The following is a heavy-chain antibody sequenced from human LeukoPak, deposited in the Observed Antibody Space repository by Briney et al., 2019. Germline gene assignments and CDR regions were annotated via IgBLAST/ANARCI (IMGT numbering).Heavy chain of an antibody. CDR3: ARSLSSTWFTFDY. V-gene: IGHV3-48*04. D-gene: IGHD6-13*01. CDR1: GFTFNTYN. CDR2: ISSSSGTI. J-gene: IGHJ4*02. Sequence: GGSRRLSCAASGFTFNTYNMNWVRQAPGKGLEWVSYISSSSGTIYYADSVKGRFTISRDNAKNSLYLQMNSLRAEDTAVYYCARSLSSTWFTFDYWGQGTLVTVSS.